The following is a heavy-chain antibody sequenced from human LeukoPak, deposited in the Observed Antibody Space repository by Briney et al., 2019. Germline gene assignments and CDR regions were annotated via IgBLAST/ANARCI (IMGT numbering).Heavy chain of an antibody. V-gene: IGHV3-23*01. CDR1: GFTFSSYA. Sequence: GGTLRLSCAAPGFTFSSYAMSWVRQAPGKGLEWVSAISGSGGSTYYADTVKGWFTISRDNSKNTLYLQMNSLRAEDTAVYYCAKSKRSSWYNYFDYWGQGTLVTVSS. CDR2: ISGSGGST. D-gene: IGHD6-13*01. J-gene: IGHJ4*02. CDR3: AKSKRSSWYNYFDY.